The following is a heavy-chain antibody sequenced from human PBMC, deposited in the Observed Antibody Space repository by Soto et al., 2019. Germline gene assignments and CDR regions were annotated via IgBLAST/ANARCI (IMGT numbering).Heavy chain of an antibody. Sequence: GSLRLSCAASEFTFSSYGMHWVRQAPGKGLEWVAVIWYDGSNKYYADSVKGRFTISRDNSKNTLYLQMNSLRAEDTAVYYCARDHYYGSGSHYYYYYYGMDVWGQGTTVTVSS. D-gene: IGHD3-10*01. CDR1: EFTFSSYG. V-gene: IGHV3-33*01. CDR3: ARDHYYGSGSHYYYYYYGMDV. J-gene: IGHJ6*02. CDR2: IWYDGSNK.